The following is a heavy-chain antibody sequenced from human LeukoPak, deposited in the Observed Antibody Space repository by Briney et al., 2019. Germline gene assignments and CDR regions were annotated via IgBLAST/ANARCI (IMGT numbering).Heavy chain of an antibody. CDR2: IIPIFGTA. J-gene: IGHJ4*02. Sequence: GSSVKVSCKASGGTFSSYAISWVRQAPGQGLEWMGGIIPIFGTANYAQKFQGRVTITADESTSTAYMELSSLRSEDTAVYYCARNLRFLEWLLDYWGQGTLVTVSS. CDR3: ARNLRFLEWLLDY. CDR1: GGTFSSYA. V-gene: IGHV1-69*01. D-gene: IGHD3-3*01.